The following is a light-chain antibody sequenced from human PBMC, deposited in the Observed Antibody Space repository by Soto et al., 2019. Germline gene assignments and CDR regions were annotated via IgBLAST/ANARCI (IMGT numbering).Light chain of an antibody. CDR1: SSDVGGYKY. CDR2: EVH. V-gene: IGLV2-14*01. CDR3: CSKTSTNTLV. J-gene: IGLJ3*02. Sequence: QSALTQPASVSGSPGQSITIPCTGTSSDVGGYKYVSWYQQVPGKVPKLIIFEVHNRPSGISNRFSGSKSGNTASLTISGLHPEDEGDYYCCSKTSTNTLVFGGGTKLTVL.